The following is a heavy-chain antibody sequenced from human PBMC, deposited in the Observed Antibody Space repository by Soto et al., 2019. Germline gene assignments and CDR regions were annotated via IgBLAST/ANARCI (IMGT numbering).Heavy chain of an antibody. Sequence: SVKVSCKASGYTFTSYGISWVRQAPGQGLEWMGWISAYNGNTNYAQKLQGRATMTTDTSTSTAYMELRSLRSDDTAVYYCARDVVVVAATWGSYLQDPFDYGG. CDR1: GYTFTSYG. J-gene: IGHJ4*01. V-gene: IGHV1-18*01. CDR3: ARDVVVVAATWGSYLQDPFDY. CDR2: ISAYNGNT. D-gene: IGHD2-15*01.